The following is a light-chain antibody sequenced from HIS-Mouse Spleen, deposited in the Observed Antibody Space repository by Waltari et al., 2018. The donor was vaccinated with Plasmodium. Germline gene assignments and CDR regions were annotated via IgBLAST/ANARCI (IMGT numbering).Light chain of an antibody. CDR1: SSDVGGYNY. Sequence: QSALTQPPSASGSPGQSVTISCTGTSSDVGGYNYASWYQQHPGKAPKLWIYEVSNGPSGVPDRFSGSKSGNTASLTDSGLQAEDEADYYCSSYAGSNNLVFGGGTKLTVL. CDR3: SSYAGSNNLV. CDR2: EVS. V-gene: IGLV2-8*01. J-gene: IGLJ2*01.